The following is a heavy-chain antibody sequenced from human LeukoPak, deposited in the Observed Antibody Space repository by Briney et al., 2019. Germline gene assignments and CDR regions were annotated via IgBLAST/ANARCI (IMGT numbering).Heavy chain of an antibody. CDR3: AREMVRGVTLFDY. V-gene: IGHV1-69*13. CDR1: GGTFSSYA. J-gene: IGHJ4*02. D-gene: IGHD3-10*01. Sequence: SVKVSCKASGGTFSSYAISWVRQAPGQGLEWMGGIIPIFGTANYAQKFQGRVTITADESTGTAYMELSSLRSEDTAVYYCAREMVRGVTLFDYWGQGTLVTVSS. CDR2: IIPIFGTA.